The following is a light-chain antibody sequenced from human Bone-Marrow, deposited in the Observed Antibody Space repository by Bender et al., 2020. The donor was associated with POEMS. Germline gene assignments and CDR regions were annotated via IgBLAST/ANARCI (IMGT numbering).Light chain of an antibody. CDR2: DDR. CDR1: SIDVES. V-gene: IGLV3-21*04. J-gene: IGLJ2*01. CDR3: QVWDTGGDHVV. Sequence: SYALTQPPSVSVAPGKTATITCGGDSIDVESVNWYKQEPGLAPILVIFDDRDRPSGIPDRISGSTSGNTATLTISRVEAGDEADYYCQVWDTGGDHVVFGGGTKVTVL.